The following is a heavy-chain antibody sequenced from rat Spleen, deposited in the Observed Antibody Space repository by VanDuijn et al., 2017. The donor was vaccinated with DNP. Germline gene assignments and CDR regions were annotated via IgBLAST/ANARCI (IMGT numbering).Heavy chain of an antibody. CDR1: GFSLTNYH. J-gene: IGHJ2*01. CDR2: MWSDGDT. V-gene: IGHV2-32*01. CDR3: VRDPYNAGFDY. Sequence: QVQLKESEPGLVQPSQTLSLTCTVSGFSLTNYHVHWVRQPPGKGLQWLGVMWSDGDTSFNSVLKSRLSITRDTSKSQVFLKMNSMQTEDAATYYCVRDPYNAGFDYWGQGVMVTVSP. D-gene: IGHD4-3*01.